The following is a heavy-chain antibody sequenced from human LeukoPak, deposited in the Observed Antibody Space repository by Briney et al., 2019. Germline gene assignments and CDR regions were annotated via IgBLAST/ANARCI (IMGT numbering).Heavy chain of an antibody. J-gene: IGHJ6*03. Sequence: ASVKVSCKASGYTFTGYYMHWVRQAPGQGLEWMGWINPNSGNTGYAQKFQGRVTMTRNTSISTAYMELSSLRSEDTAVYYCARVRYCSSTSCYGRYYYYYMDVWGKGTTVTISS. CDR3: ARVRYCSSTSCYGRYYYYYMDV. V-gene: IGHV1-8*02. D-gene: IGHD2-2*01. CDR1: GYTFTGYY. CDR2: INPNSGNT.